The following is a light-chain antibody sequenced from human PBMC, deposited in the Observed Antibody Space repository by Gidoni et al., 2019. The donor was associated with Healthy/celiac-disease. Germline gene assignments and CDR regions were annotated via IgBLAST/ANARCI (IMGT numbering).Light chain of an antibody. J-gene: IGLJ3*02. Sequence: QSALTQPASVSGSPGQSIPISCPGTSCDVGSYNLVSWYQQHPGKAPKLMIYEGSKRPSGVSNRFSGSKSGNTASLTISGLQAEDEADYYCCSYAGSSTPLVFGGGTKLTVL. CDR2: EGS. V-gene: IGLV2-23*01. CDR1: SCDVGSYNL. CDR3: CSYAGSSTPLV.